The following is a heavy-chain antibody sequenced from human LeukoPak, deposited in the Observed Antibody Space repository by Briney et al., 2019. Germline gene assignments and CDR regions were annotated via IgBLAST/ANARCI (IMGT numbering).Heavy chain of an antibody. J-gene: IGHJ4*02. CDR1: GGSISSSTYY. CDR3: ARRRRYYYGSGSLAYFDY. D-gene: IGHD3-10*01. Sequence: SEPLSLTCTVSGGSISSSTYYWGWIRQPPGKGLEWIGSIYYSGSTSYNPSLKSRVTISVDTSKNQFSLKLSSVTAADTAVYYCARRRRYYYGSGSLAYFDYWGQGTLVTVSS. CDR2: IYYSGST. V-gene: IGHV4-39*01.